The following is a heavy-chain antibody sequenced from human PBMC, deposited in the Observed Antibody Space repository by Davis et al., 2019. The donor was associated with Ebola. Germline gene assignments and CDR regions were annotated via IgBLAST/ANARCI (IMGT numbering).Heavy chain of an antibody. D-gene: IGHD2/OR15-2a*01. CDR1: GGSFNGYY. J-gene: IGHJ4*02. Sequence: SETLSLTCAVYGGSFNGYYWSWIRQLPGKGLEWIGEINHTGNTNYNPSLKSRVTISVDTSRDQFSLKLTSVTAADTAVYYCARGYYYYFPSNFDFWGQGSLVTVS. CDR2: INHTGNT. V-gene: IGHV4-34*01. CDR3: ARGYYYYFPSNFDF.